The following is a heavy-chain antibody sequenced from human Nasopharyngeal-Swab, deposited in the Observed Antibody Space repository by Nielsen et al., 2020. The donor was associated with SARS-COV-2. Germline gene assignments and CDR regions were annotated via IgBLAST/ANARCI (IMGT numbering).Heavy chain of an antibody. CDR3: AREKYADYSHGIDV. Sequence: GESLKISCVISGFTFDDSAMHWVRQAPGKGLEWVAYMTHSGNAIYHADSVKGRFAISRDNDKNTLYLEMRSLRDDDTAVYYCAREKYADYSHGIDVWGQGTTVTVSS. V-gene: IGHV3-11*01. J-gene: IGHJ6*02. CDR2: MTHSGNAI. CDR1: GFTFDDSA. D-gene: IGHD4-17*01.